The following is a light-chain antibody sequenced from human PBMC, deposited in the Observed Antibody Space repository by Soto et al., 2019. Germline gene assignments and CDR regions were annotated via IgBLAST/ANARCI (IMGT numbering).Light chain of an antibody. V-gene: IGKV3-20*01. J-gene: IGKJ1*01. CDR1: QSVSSSY. Sequence: EIVLTQSPGTLSLSPGERATLSCRAGQSVSSSYLAWYQHKPGQAPRLLISGTSSRATGIPDRFSGSGAGTDFTLTISRLEPEDFAVYYCRQYGTTPWTFGQGTKVDI. CDR3: RQYGTTPWT. CDR2: GTS.